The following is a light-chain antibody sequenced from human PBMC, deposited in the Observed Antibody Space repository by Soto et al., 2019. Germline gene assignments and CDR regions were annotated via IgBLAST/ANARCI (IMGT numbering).Light chain of an antibody. CDR3: QQSYSNLLT. V-gene: IGKV1-39*01. CDR2: AAS. CDR1: QSISFD. Sequence: DIQLTQSPSSLSAAVGDRVTIVCRTSQSISFDLNWYQQRPGKAPKLLIYAASTLQSGVPSRFSGSGSGTDFTLTISSLQPEDFATYYCQQSYSNLLTFGGGTKVDIK. J-gene: IGKJ4*01.